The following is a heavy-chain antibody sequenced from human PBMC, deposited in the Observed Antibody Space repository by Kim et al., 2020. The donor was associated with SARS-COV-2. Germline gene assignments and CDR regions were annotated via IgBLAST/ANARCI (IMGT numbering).Heavy chain of an antibody. CDR2: ISYDGSNK. V-gene: IGHV3-30*04. D-gene: IGHD3-22*01. CDR1: GFTFSSYA. J-gene: IGHJ4*02. Sequence: GGSLRLSCAASGFTFSSYAMHWVRQAPGKGLEWVAVISYDGSNKYYADSVKGRFTISRDNSKNTLYLQMNSLRAEDTAVYYCARDKLNYYDSSGYSLFLDYWGQGTLVTVSS. CDR3: ARDKLNYYDSSGYSLFLDY.